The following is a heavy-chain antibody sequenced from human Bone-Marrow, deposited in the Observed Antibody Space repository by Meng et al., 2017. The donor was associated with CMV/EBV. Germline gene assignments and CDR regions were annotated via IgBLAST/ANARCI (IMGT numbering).Heavy chain of an antibody. V-gene: IGHV3-30-3*01. Sequence: GGSLRLSCAASGFTFSSYAMHWVRQAPGKGLEWVAVISYDGSNKYYADSVKGRFTISRDNSKNALFLHMSSLRPEDTAIYYCARDRVFWHLTPDALDYWGPGKLVNVSS. CDR3: ARDRVFWHLTPDALDY. CDR1: GFTFSSYA. D-gene: IGHD3-3*01. J-gene: IGHJ4*02. CDR2: ISYDGSNK.